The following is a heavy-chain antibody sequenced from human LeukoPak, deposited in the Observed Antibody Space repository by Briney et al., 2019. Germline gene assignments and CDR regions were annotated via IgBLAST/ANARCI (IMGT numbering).Heavy chain of an antibody. D-gene: IGHD3-22*01. J-gene: IGHJ4*02. CDR3: ARVSGFGYYDSSGYRFDY. CDR1: GFTITNHW. Sequence: GGSLRLSCEVSGFTITNHWMYWVRHAPGRGLVWVSRIKSDERSAAYADSVKGRYTISRDNAKNSLYLQMNSLRAEDTAVYYCARVSGFGYYDSSGYRFDYWGQGTLVTVSP. V-gene: IGHV3-74*03. CDR2: IKSDERSA.